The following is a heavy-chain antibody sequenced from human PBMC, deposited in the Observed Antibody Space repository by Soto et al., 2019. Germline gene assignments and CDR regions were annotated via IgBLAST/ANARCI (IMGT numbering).Heavy chain of an antibody. J-gene: IGHJ4*02. CDR1: CGSIISYY. CDR3: ARGMVDFDY. CDR2: IYYSGST. V-gene: IGHV4-59*01. D-gene: IGHD3-10*01. Sequence: SETLSLTCTFSCGSIISYYWSWIRQPPGKGLEWIGYIYYSGSTNYNPSLKSRVTISVDTSKNQFSLKLSSVTAADTAVYYCARGMVDFDYWGQGTLVTVSS.